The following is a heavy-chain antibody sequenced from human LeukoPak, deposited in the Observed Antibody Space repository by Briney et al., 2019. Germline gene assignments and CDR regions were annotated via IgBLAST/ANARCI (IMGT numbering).Heavy chain of an antibody. CDR1: GFTFHDYD. D-gene: IGHD4-17*01. J-gene: IGHJ4*02. CDR3: ARDPGGDNAY. V-gene: IGHV3-66*01. CDR2: IFNDGST. Sequence: GGSLRLSCAASGFTFHDYDMSWVRQSPGKGLEWVSLIFNDGSTYYADSVKARFTISRDNSMDTLYLQMNSLRVEDTAVYYCARDPGGDNAYWGQGTLVTVSS.